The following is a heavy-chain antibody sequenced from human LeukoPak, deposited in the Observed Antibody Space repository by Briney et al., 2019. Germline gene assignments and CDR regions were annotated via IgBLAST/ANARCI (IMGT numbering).Heavy chain of an antibody. CDR3: ARGYHSAEYYFDY. CDR1: GGSIDSYN. J-gene: IGHJ4*02. CDR2: IYYTRST. V-gene: IGHV4-59*01. Sequence: SETLSLTCAVSGGSIDSYNWSWIRQPPGKGLEWIGYIYYTRSTVYHPSLKSRVTISLDTTKNQFSLKLTSVPAAVTAVDYCARGYHSAEYYFDYWGQGNLVSVSS. D-gene: IGHD1-14*01.